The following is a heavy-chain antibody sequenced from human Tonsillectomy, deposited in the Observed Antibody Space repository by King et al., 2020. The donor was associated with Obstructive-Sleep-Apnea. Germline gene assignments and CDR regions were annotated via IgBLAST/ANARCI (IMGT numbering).Heavy chain of an antibody. CDR3: TRDLGYYDTSGYLGFY. CDR1: GFTFGDYA. D-gene: IGHD3-22*01. Sequence: VQLVESGGGLVQPGRSLRLSCTASGFTFGDYAMSWFRQSPGKGLEWVGVIRRKVYGGTTEYAESVKGRFTISRDDSKSIAYLQMTSLKTEDTAVYYCTRDLGYYDTSGYLGFYWGQGTLFTVSS. V-gene: IGHV3-49*03. CDR2: IRRKVYGGTT. J-gene: IGHJ4*02.